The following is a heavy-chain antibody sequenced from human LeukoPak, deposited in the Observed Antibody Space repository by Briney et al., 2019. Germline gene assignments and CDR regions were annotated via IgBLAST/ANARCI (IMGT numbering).Heavy chain of an antibody. J-gene: IGHJ4*02. V-gene: IGHV3-30*18. CDR2: ISYDGSNK. CDR1: GFTFCSYG. CDR3: AKVPHADYAVDY. Sequence: GGSLTLSCAVSGFTFCSYGMHWVRQAPGKGLEWVAVISYDGSNKYYADSVKGRFTISRDNSENTLYLQMNSLRAEDTAVHYCAKVPHADYAVDYWGQETLVTVSS. D-gene: IGHD4-17*01.